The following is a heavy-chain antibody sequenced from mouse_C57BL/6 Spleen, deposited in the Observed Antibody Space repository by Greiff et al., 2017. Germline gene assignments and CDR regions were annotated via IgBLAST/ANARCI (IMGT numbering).Heavy chain of an antibody. CDR1: GYTFTSYW. CDR3: ARIYYYGSSSMDY. Sequence: VQLQQPGAELVKPGASVKMSCKASGYTFTSYWITWVKQRPGQGLEWIGDIYPGSGSTNYNEKFKSKATLTVDTSSSTAYMQLSSLTSEDSAVYYCARIYYYGSSSMDYWGQGTSVTVSS. CDR2: IYPGSGST. D-gene: IGHD1-1*01. J-gene: IGHJ4*01. V-gene: IGHV1-55*01.